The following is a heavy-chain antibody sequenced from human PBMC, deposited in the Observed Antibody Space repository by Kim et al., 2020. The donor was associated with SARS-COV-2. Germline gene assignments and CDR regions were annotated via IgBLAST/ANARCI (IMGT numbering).Heavy chain of an antibody. CDR1: GFTFSSYA. CDR2: ISGSGGST. D-gene: IGHD3-22*01. V-gene: IGHV3-23*01. CDR3: AKDITGMDYYDSSGYRGGGMDV. J-gene: IGHJ6*02. Sequence: GGSLRLSCAASGFTFSSYAMSWVRQAPGKGLEWVSAISGSGGSTYYADSVKGRFTISRDNSKNTLYLQMNSLRAEDTAVYYCAKDITGMDYYDSSGYRGGGMDVWGQGTTVTVSS.